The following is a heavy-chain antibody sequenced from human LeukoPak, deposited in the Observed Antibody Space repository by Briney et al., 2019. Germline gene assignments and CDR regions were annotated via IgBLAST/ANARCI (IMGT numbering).Heavy chain of an antibody. CDR2: IIPIFGTA. V-gene: IGHV1-69*06. D-gene: IGHD2-21*02. CDR1: GGTFSSYA. CDR3: ARDAPLAYCGGDCYEAFDI. Sequence: SVKVSCKASGGTFSSYAISWVRRAPGQGLEWMGRIIPIFGTADYAQKFQGRVTITADKSTSTAYMELSSLRSEDTAVYYCARDAPLAYCGGDCYEAFDIWGQGTMVTVSS. J-gene: IGHJ3*02.